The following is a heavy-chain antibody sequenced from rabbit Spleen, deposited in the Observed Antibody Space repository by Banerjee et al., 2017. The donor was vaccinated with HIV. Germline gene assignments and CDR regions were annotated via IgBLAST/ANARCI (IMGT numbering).Heavy chain of an antibody. Sequence: QEQLVESGGGLVQPGGSLKLSCTASGFSFSNKAVMCWVRQAPGKGLEWISCIAGSSSGFTYSATWAKGRFTCSKTSSTTVTLQMTSLTVADTATYFCARDTSTSFSSYGMDLWGPGTLVTV. D-gene: IGHD1-1*01. CDR1: GFSFSNKAV. CDR2: IAGSSSGFT. V-gene: IGHV1S45*01. CDR3: ARDTSTSFSSYGMDL. J-gene: IGHJ6*01.